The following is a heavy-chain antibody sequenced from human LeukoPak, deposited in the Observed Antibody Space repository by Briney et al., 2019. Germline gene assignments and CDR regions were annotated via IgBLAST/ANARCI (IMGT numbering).Heavy chain of an antibody. J-gene: IGHJ4*02. Sequence: GGSLRLSCAASGFTFSSYAMSWVRQAPGKGLEWVAFIRYDGSNKYYADSVKGRFTISRDNSKNTLYLQMNSLRAEDTAVYYCAKSYYDSSGSNYEGYWGQGTLVTVSS. D-gene: IGHD3-22*01. CDR2: IRYDGSNK. CDR1: GFTFSSYA. V-gene: IGHV3-30*02. CDR3: AKSYYDSSGSNYEGY.